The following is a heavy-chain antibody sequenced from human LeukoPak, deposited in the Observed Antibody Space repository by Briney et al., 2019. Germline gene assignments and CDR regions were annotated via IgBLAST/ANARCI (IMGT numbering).Heavy chain of an antibody. CDR2: IYYSGST. CDR3: ARKAGSGTAIPFDY. V-gene: IGHV4-59*01. J-gene: IGHJ4*02. Sequence: SETLSLTCTVSGGSISGSYWGWIRQPPGKGLDWIGYIYYSGSTNYSPSFKSRVTISIDTSKNQFSLKLRSVTPADTAVYYCARKAGSGTAIPFDYWGQGTLVTVSS. CDR1: GGSISGSY. D-gene: IGHD2-2*02.